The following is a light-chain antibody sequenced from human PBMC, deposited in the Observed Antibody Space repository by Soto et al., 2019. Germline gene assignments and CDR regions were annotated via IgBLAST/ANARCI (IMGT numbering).Light chain of an antibody. J-gene: IGLJ3*02. CDR3: SSYTSSSTL. CDR1: SSDVGGYNY. V-gene: IGLV2-14*01. Sequence: QSALTQPASVSGSPGQSITISCTGTSSDVGGYNYVSWYQQHPGKAPKLMIYDVSNRPSGVSNRFSGSKSGNTASLTISGLPAEEEADYYCSSYTSSSTLFGGGTKLTVL. CDR2: DVS.